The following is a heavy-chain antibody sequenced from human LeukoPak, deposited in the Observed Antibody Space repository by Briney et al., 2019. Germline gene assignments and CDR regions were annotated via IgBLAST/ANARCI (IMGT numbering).Heavy chain of an antibody. CDR3: ARGAELTTVTKAAFDI. CDR2: ISSSSSYI. Sequence: GGSLRLSCAASGFTFSSYSMNWVRQAPGKGLEWVSSISSSSSYIYYADSVKGRFTISRDNAKNSLYLQMNSLRAEDTAVYYCARGAELTTVTKAAFDIWGQGTMVTVSS. J-gene: IGHJ3*02. CDR1: GFTFSSYS. D-gene: IGHD4-17*01. V-gene: IGHV3-21*01.